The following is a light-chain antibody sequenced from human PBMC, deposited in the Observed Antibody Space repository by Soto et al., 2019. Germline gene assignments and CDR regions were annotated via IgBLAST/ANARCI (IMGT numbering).Light chain of an antibody. CDR1: QDISSY. CDR3: QQYCSAPDT. V-gene: IGKV1-9*01. Sequence: IQLTQSPSSLSASVGDRVTITCRASQDISSYLAWYQQKPGKAPNLLISGASTLQSGVPTRFSGSGSGTDFTLTISSLQPEDFATYYCQQYCSAPDTFGQGTKLEIK. CDR2: GAS. J-gene: IGKJ2*01.